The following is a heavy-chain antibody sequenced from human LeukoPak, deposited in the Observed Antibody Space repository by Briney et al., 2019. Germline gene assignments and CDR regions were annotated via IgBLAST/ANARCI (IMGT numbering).Heavy chain of an antibody. CDR3: ARGGSNCSSTSCNKRASRRRYGMDV. J-gene: IGHJ6*04. V-gene: IGHV4-61*01. CDR2: IYYSGST. CDR1: GGSVSSGSYY. Sequence: SETLSLTCTVSGGSVSSGSYYWSWIRQPPGKGLEWIGYIYYSGSTNYNPSLKSRVTISVDTSKNQFSLKLSSVTAADTAVYYCARGGSNCSSTSCNKRASRRRYGMDVWGKGTTVTVSS. D-gene: IGHD2-2*01.